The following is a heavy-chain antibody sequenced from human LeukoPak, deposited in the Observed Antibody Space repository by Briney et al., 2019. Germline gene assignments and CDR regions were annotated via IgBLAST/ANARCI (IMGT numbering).Heavy chain of an antibody. V-gene: IGHV1-3*01. J-gene: IGHJ4*02. CDR2: INAGNGNT. CDR3: ARGGTYYYDSSGYNEY. CDR1: GYTFTSYA. Sequence: GASVKVSCKASGYTFTSYAMHWVRQAPGQRLEWMGWINAGNGNTKYSQKFRGRVTITRDTSASTAYMELSSLRSEDTAVYYCARGGTYYYDSSGYNEYWGQGTLVTVSS. D-gene: IGHD3-22*01.